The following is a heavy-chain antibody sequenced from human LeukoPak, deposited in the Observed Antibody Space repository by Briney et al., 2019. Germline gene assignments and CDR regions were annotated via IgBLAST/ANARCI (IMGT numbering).Heavy chain of an antibody. CDR3: AICYGANEGSFDY. Sequence: LETLSLTCTVSGGSISSSSYYWGWIRQPPGKGLEWIGSIYYSGSTYYNPSLKSRVTISVDTSKNQFSLKLSSVTAADTAVYYCAICYGANEGSFDYWGQGTLVIVSS. V-gene: IGHV4-39*01. CDR2: IYYSGST. D-gene: IGHD4-17*01. J-gene: IGHJ4*02. CDR1: GGSISSSSYY.